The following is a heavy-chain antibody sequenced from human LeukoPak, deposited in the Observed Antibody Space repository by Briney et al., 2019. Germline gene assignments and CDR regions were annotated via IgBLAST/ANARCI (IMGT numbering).Heavy chain of an antibody. Sequence: PSETLSLTCTVSGGSISSYYWSWIRQPPGKGLEWIGYIYYSGSTNYNPSLKSRVTISVDTSKNQFSLKLSSVTAADTAVYYYARGMASSGYYYDAFDIWGQGTMVTVSS. CDR2: IYYSGST. J-gene: IGHJ3*02. CDR3: ARGMASSGYYYDAFDI. D-gene: IGHD3-22*01. CDR1: GGSISSYY. V-gene: IGHV4-59*01.